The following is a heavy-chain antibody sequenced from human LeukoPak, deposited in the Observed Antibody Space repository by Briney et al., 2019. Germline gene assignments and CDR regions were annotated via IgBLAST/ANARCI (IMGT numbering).Heavy chain of an antibody. CDR2: ISGSGGST. CDR3: ARDDFAGRPVEMATIQAFDI. V-gene: IGHV3-23*01. D-gene: IGHD5-24*01. J-gene: IGHJ3*02. Sequence: GGSLRLSCAASGFTFSSYAMSWVRQAPGKGLEWVSAISGSGGSTYYADSVKGRFTISRDNSKNTLYLQMNSLRAEDTAVYYCARDDFAGRPVEMATIQAFDIWGQGTMVTVSS. CDR1: GFTFSSYA.